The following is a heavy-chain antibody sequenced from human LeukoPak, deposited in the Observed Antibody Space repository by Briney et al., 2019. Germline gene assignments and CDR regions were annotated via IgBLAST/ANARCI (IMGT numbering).Heavy chain of an antibody. CDR1: LFTFSSYG. CDR2: IRYDGSNK. D-gene: IGHD3-22*01. CDR3: AKPMRLAHSVFDI. J-gene: IGHJ3*02. Sequence: GGSLRLSCAAFLFTFSSYGMHWVRQAPGKGLEWVAFIRYDGSNKYYADSVKGRFTISRDNSKNTLYLQMNSLRAEDTAVYYCAKPMRLAHSVFDIWGQGTMVTVSS. V-gene: IGHV3-30*02.